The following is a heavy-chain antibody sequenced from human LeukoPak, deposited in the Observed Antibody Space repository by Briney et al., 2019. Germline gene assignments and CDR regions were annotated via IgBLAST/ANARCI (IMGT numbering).Heavy chain of an antibody. J-gene: IGHJ4*02. CDR2: ISYDGSNK. CDR3: AKDGAYSSGWYFDY. Sequence: PGGSLRLSCAASGFTFSSYGMHWVRQAPGKGLEWVAVISYDGSNKYYADSVKGRFTISRDNSKNTLYLQMNSLRAEDTAVYYCAKDGAYSSGWYFDYWGQGTLVTVSS. D-gene: IGHD6-19*01. CDR1: GFTFSSYG. V-gene: IGHV3-30*18.